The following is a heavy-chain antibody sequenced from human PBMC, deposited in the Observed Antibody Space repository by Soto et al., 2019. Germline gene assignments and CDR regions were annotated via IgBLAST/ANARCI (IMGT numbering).Heavy chain of an antibody. CDR2: IIPIFGTA. Sequence: QVQLVQSGAEVKKPGSSVKVSCKASGGTFSSYAISWVRQAPGQGPEWMGGIIPIFGTANYAQKFQGRVTITADESTSTDYMELSSLRSEDTAVYYCGYLPDYYYGMDVWGQGTTVTVSS. CDR3: GYLPDYYYGMDV. J-gene: IGHJ6*02. CDR1: GGTFSSYA. D-gene: IGHD2-15*01. V-gene: IGHV1-69*12.